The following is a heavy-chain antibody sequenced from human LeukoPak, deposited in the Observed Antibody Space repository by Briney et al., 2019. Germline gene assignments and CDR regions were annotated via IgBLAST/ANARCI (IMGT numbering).Heavy chain of an antibody. V-gene: IGHV1-2*02. Sequence: ASVKVSCKASGYTFTGYYMHWVRQAPGQGLEWLGWINPNAGAADYEQKFQGRVILTRDTSTSTAYMELNRLRSDDTAVYYCARSVGDSSGYYYFLHTYYFDYWGQGTLVTVSS. CDR1: GYTFTGYY. CDR3: ARSVGDSSGYYYFLHTYYFDY. CDR2: INPNAGAA. J-gene: IGHJ4*02. D-gene: IGHD3-22*01.